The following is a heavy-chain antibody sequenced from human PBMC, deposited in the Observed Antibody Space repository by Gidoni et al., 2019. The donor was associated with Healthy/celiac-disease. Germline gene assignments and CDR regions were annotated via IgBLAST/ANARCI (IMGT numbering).Heavy chain of an antibody. CDR1: GFTFSSYE. CDR3: ARAPSLTFDY. Sequence: EVQLVESGGGLVQPGGSLGLSCAASGFTFSSYEMNWVRQAQGKGLEWVSYISSSDSTIYYSDSVKVRFTISRDNAKNSLYLQMNSLRAEDTAVYYCARAPSLTFDYWGQGTLVTVSS. V-gene: IGHV3-48*03. J-gene: IGHJ4*02. CDR2: ISSSDSTI. D-gene: IGHD2-2*01.